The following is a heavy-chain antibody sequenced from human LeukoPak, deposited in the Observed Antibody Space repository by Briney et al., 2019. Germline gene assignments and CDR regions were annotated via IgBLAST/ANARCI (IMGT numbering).Heavy chain of an antibody. CDR1: GFTFSSYA. D-gene: IGHD6-19*01. CDR3: AKDRSSGWSRGSDY. Sequence: GVLRLSFAASGFTFSSYAMSWVRQAPGKGLEWVSAISGSGGSTYYANSVKGRFTISRDNSKNTLYLQMNSLRAEDTAVYYCAKDRSSGWSRGSDYWGQGTWSPSPQ. V-gene: IGHV3-23*01. CDR2: ISGSGGST. J-gene: IGHJ4*02.